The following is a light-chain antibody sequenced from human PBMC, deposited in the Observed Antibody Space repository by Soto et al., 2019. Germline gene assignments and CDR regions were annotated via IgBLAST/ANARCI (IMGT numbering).Light chain of an antibody. CDR3: SSYTTSSTYV. J-gene: IGLJ1*01. CDR1: SSDVGGYKY. V-gene: IGLV2-14*01. CDR2: DVS. Sequence: QSALTQPAPVSGSPGQSITISCAGSSSDVGGYKYVSWYQQHPGKAPKLMIYDVSNRPSGASDRFSGSKSGNTASLTISGLQAEDEADYYCSSYTTSSTYVFGTGTKVTVL.